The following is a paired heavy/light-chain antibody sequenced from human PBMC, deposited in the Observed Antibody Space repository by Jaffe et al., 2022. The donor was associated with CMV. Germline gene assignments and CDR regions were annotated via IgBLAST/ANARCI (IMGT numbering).Heavy chain of an antibody. CDR3: ARQGDYHSSPVWHENWYFDL. CDR1: GGSISSYY. J-gene: IGHJ2*01. CDR2: IYDGGSA. Sequence: QVQLQESGPGLVKPSETLSLTCTVSGGSISSYYWNWIRQAPGKGLELVGYIYDGGSARYNPSLKSRVTISLDTSKNEFSLRLTSVTAADTAVYYCARQGDYHSSPVWHENWYFDLWGRGTLVTVSS. D-gene: IGHD6-6*01. V-gene: IGHV4-59*08.
Light chain of an antibody. Sequence: QSALTQPRSVSGSPGQSVTISCTGTINDVGGYNYVSWYQKQPGKGPELLIHDVTERPSGVPDRFSGSKSGNTASLTISGLQAEDEADYYCCSYAGSFTLIFGGGTKLTVL. CDR3: CSYAGSFTLI. CDR2: DVT. CDR1: INDVGGYNY. J-gene: IGLJ2*01. V-gene: IGLV2-11*01.